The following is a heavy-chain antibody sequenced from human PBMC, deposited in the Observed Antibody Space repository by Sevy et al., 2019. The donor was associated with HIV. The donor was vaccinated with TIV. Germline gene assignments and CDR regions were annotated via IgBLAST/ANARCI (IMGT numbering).Heavy chain of an antibody. D-gene: IGHD3-22*01. Sequence: GGSLRLSCEVSGFTLDTYVMHWVRQAPGKGLEWVAGLSYDETVKYYGESVKGRFTISRDNSKNILFLQMNNVRVEDTAVYYCARGGYYYDNAAYYALDSWGQGTLVTVSS. CDR1: GFTLDTYV. V-gene: IGHV3-30*03. CDR3: ARGGYYYDNAAYYALDS. CDR2: LSYDETVK. J-gene: IGHJ4*02.